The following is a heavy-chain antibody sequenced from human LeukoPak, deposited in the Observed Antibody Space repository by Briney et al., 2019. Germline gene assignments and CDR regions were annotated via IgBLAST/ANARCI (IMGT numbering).Heavy chain of an antibody. J-gene: IGHJ4*02. CDR2: INPNSGGT. CDR3: AREQLCSGGSCYSGFDY. D-gene: IGHD2-15*01. CDR1: GYTFTGYY. V-gene: IGHV1-2*02. Sequence: ASVKVSCKASGYTFTGYYMHWVRQAPGQGLEWMGWINPNSGGTNYAQKFQGRVTMTRDTSISTAYMELSRLRSDDTAVYYCAREQLCSGGSCYSGFDYWGQGTLVTVSS.